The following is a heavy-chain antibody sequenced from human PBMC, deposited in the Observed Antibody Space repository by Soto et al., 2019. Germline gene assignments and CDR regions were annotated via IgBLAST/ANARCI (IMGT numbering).Heavy chain of an antibody. V-gene: IGHV4-39*01. CDR3: ARHYFGDYGSDD. CDR2: IYYSGST. Sequence: QLQLQESGPGLVKPSETLSLICTVSGGFISSSGYYWGWIRQPPGKGLEWIGSIYYSGSTYYNPSLRSRVTISVDTPKNQFSLKLIFVTAADTAVYCCARHYFGDYGSDDWGQGTLVTVSS. D-gene: IGHD4-17*01. CDR1: GGFISSSGYY. J-gene: IGHJ4*02.